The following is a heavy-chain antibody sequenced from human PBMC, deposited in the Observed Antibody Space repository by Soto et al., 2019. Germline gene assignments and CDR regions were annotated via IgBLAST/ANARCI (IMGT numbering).Heavy chain of an antibody. J-gene: IGHJ4*02. V-gene: IGHV3-23*01. D-gene: IGHD2-15*01. Sequence: GGSLRLSCAASGFTFSSYAMSWVRQAPGKGLEWVSAISGSGGSTYYADSVKGRFTISRDNSKNTLYLQMNSLRAEDTAVYYCAKDRYCSGGSCYGYNFDYWGQGTLVTVS. CDR1: GFTFSSYA. CDR2: ISGSGGST. CDR3: AKDRYCSGGSCYGYNFDY.